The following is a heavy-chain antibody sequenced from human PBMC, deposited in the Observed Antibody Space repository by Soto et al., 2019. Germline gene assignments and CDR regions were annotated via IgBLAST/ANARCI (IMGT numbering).Heavy chain of an antibody. J-gene: IGHJ4*02. D-gene: IGHD3-9*01. V-gene: IGHV3-48*02. CDR2: ISSSISTI. CDR3: ARSHTYYDILTGYYPYFDY. Sequence: GGSLRLSCAASGFTFSSYSMNWVRQAPGKGLEWVSYISSSISTIYYADSVKGRFTISRDNAKNSLYLQMNSLRDEDTAVYYCARSHTYYDILTGYYPYFDYWGQGTLVTVSS. CDR1: GFTFSSYS.